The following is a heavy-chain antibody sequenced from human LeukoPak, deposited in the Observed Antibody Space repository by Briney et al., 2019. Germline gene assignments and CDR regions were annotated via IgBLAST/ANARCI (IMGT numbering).Heavy chain of an antibody. CDR2: IKQDGSEK. Sequence: GGSLRLSCAASGFTFSSFWMTWVRQAPGKGLEWVANIKQDGSEKYYVDSVKGRFTISRDNAKNSLYLQMNSLRAEDTAVYYCAKTRAYYDSSGYLNYFDYWGQGTLVTVSS. CDR1: GFTFSSFW. D-gene: IGHD3-22*01. CDR3: AKTRAYYDSSGYLNYFDY. V-gene: IGHV3-7*03. J-gene: IGHJ4*02.